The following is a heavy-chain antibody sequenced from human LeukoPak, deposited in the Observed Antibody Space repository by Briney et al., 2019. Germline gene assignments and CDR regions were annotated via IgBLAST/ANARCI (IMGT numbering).Heavy chain of an antibody. Sequence: SETLSLACAVYGGSFSGYYWSWIRQPPGKGLEWIGEINHSGSTNYNPSLKSRVTISVDTSKNQFSLKLSSVTAADTAVYYCARGRERDGYPTNFDYWGQGTLVTVSS. J-gene: IGHJ4*02. D-gene: IGHD5-24*01. V-gene: IGHV4-34*01. CDR1: GGSFSGYY. CDR3: ARGRERDGYPTNFDY. CDR2: INHSGST.